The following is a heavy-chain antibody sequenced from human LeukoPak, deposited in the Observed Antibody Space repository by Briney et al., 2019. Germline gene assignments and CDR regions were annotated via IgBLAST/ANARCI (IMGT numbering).Heavy chain of an antibody. CDR3: ARGDAFSGDH. V-gene: IGHV3-7*04. CDR2: IHPEGNEK. Sequence: PGGSLRLSCAVSGFSFTNVWMSLVRQAPGRGLEWVANIHPEGNEKYHVESVKGRFTISRDNTKNLLFLQMNGLRVEDTAVYYCARGDAFSGDHWGQGTLVTVSS. J-gene: IGHJ4*02. CDR1: GFSFTNVW.